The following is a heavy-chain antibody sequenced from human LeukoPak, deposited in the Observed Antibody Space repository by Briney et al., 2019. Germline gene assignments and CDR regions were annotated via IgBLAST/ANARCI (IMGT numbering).Heavy chain of an antibody. V-gene: IGHV1-69*13. CDR2: IIPIFGTA. CDR1: GGTFSSYA. J-gene: IGHJ6*03. Sequence: SVKVSCKASGGTFSSYAISWVRQAPGQGLEWMGGIIPIFGTANYAQKFQGRVTITADESTSTAYMELSSLRSEDTAVYYCARGYCSSTSRYNQGDYYYYYMDVWGKGTTVTVSS. D-gene: IGHD2-2*02. CDR3: ARGYCSSTSRYNQGDYYYYYMDV.